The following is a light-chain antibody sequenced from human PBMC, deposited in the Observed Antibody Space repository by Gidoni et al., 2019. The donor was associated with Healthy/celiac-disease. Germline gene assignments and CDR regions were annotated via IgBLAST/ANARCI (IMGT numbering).Light chain of an antibody. CDR3: QQANSHLALT. CDR1: QDIGSH. Sequence: DIQLTQSPSFLSASVGDRVTITCRASQDIGSHIAWYQQKPAKAPKLLIYYAFILQSGVPSRFSGSGSGTEFSLTISSLQPGDFATYYCQQANSHLALTFGGGTKVDI. J-gene: IGKJ4*01. CDR2: YAF. V-gene: IGKV1-9*01.